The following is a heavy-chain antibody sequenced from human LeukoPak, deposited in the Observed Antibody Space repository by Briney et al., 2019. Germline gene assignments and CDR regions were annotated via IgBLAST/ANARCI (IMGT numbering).Heavy chain of an antibody. D-gene: IGHD5-18*01. CDR1: GFTFSSYE. V-gene: IGHV3-48*03. CDR2: ISNSGTAI. J-gene: IGHJ1*01. Sequence: GGSLRPSCAASGFTFSSYEMNWVRQAPGKGLEWVSYISNSGTAIYYADSVKGRFTISRDNAKSSLYLQMNSLRAEDTAVYYCARAGYSMDTEYFQHWGQGTLVTASS. CDR3: ARAGYSMDTEYFQH.